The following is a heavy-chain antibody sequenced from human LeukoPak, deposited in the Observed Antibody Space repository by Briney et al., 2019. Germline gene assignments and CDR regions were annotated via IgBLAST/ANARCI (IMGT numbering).Heavy chain of an antibody. V-gene: IGHV3-7*01. CDR2: IKQDGSEK. Sequence: GGSLRLSCAASGFTFSSYSMNWVRQAPGKGLEWVAHIKQDGSEKYYVDSVKGRFTISRDNAKNSLYLQMNSPRAEDTAVYYCARDDSSIVVVTATYYYYYMDVWGKGTTVTVSS. CDR1: GFTFSSYS. CDR3: ARDDSSIVVVTATYYYYYMDV. J-gene: IGHJ6*03. D-gene: IGHD2-21*02.